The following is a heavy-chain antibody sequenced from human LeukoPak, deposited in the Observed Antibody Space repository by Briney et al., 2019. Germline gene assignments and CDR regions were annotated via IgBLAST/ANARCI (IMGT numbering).Heavy chain of an antibody. D-gene: IGHD3-10*01. Sequence: GGSLRLSCAASGFTFKLYWMHWVRQVPGKRPVWVSRINDDGSDTIYADSVRGRFTISRDDAKNTVYLQMNSLRAEDTAVYYCAKDVSTMVRGVITPGMDVWGQGTTVTVSS. CDR3: AKDVSTMVRGVITPGMDV. CDR1: GFTFKLYW. J-gene: IGHJ6*02. V-gene: IGHV3-74*01. CDR2: INDDGSDT.